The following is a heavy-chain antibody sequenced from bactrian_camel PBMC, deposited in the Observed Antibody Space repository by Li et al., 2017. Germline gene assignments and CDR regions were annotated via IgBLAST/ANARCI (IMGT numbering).Heavy chain of an antibody. CDR3: ASDLAWVGRHIFGY. V-gene: IGHV3-2*01. J-gene: IGHJ6*01. CDR2: IYSASGST. CDR1: AFTFSSYY. Sequence: HVQLVESGGGLVEPGGFLRLSCAASAFTFSSYYISWVRQAPGKGLEWVSGIYSASGSTYYADSVQARFTISRDNAKNTLYLQMNSLKPEDTAVYYCASDLAWVGRHIFGYWGQGTQVTVS. D-gene: IGHD5*01.